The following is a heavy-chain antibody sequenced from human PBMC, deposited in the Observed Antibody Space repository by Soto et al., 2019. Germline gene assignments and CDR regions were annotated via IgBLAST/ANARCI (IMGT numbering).Heavy chain of an antibody. V-gene: IGHV3-43*01. CDR1: GFTFDDYT. Sequence: GGSLRLFCAAVGFTFDDYTMHWVRQASVNGLEWVSLISWDGGSTYYADSVKGRFTISRDNSKNSLYLQMNSLRTEDTALYYCAKDMEGLGDFWRGFYYYYGMDVWGQGTTVTVSS. CDR3: AKDMEGLGDFWRGFYYYYGMDV. D-gene: IGHD3-3*01. J-gene: IGHJ6*02. CDR2: ISWDGGST.